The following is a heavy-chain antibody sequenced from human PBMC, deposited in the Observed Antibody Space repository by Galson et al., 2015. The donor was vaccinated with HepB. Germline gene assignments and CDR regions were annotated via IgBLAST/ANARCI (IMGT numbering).Heavy chain of an antibody. J-gene: IGHJ6*03. V-gene: IGHV3-23*01. CDR2: IIGSGGST. CDR3: AKDNTDYHYYYMDV. D-gene: IGHD2/OR15-2a*01. Sequence: SLRLSCAASGFTFSSYAMSWVRQAPGKGLEWVSAIIGSGGSTYYADSVKGRFTISRDNSKNTLYLQMNSLRAEDTAVYYCAKDNTDYHYYYMDVWGKGTTVTVSS. CDR1: GFTFSSYA.